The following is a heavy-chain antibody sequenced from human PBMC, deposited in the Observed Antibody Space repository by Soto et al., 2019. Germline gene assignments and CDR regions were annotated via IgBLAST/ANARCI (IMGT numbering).Heavy chain of an antibody. CDR3: ASPRNMYYYGSGRPLNDAFDI. CDR1: GYTFTSYG. D-gene: IGHD3-10*01. CDR2: MNPNSGNT. Sequence: RASVKVSCKASGYTFTSYGINWVRQATGQGLEWMGWMNPNSGNTGYAQKFQGRVTMTRNTSISTAYMELSSLRSEDTAVYYCASPRNMYYYGSGRPLNDAFDIWGQGTMVTVSS. V-gene: IGHV1-8*02. J-gene: IGHJ3*02.